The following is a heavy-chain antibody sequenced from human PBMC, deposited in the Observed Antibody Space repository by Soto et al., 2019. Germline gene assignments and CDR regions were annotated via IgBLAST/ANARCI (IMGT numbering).Heavy chain of an antibody. CDR1: VFTYSIYA. CDR3: AKSHYYGSGEDPMDV. V-gene: IGHV3-30-3*01. J-gene: IGHJ6*02. CDR2: ISYDRSNK. D-gene: IGHD3-10*01. Sequence: GGTLIISCTTSVFTYSIYAIHRVLHDPRKALNKVPVISYDRSNKYYADSVKGRFTISRDNSKNTLYLQMNSLRAEDTAVYNCAKSHYYGSGEDPMDVWGQGPTVTVSS.